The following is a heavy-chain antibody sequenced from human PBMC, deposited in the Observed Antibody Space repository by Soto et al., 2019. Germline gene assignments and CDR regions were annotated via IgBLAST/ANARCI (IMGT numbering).Heavy chain of an antibody. CDR2: ISVSGGRS. Sequence: EVQLLDSGGGLVQPGGSLRLSCAASGFTFSNYAMTWVRQGPGKGLEWVSGISVSGGRSYYAASVKGRFTISSDNSKSTLYLQMNSLRAEDTAVYYCAKAYFVWSSEQPYYFDYWCQGTLVTVSS. V-gene: IGHV3-23*01. J-gene: IGHJ4*02. CDR1: GFTFSNYA. CDR3: AKAYFVWSSEQPYYFDY. D-gene: IGHD3-16*01.